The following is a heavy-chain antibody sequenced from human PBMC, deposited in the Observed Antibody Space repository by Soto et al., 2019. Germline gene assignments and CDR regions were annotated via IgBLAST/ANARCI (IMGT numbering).Heavy chain of an antibody. V-gene: IGHV1-18*01. Sequence: ASVKVSCKASGYTFTSYGISWVRQAPGQGLEWMGWISAYNGNTNYAQKLQGRVTMTTDTSTSTAYMELRSLRSDDTAVYYCVRVWVAAAGLHLAYYYYYMDVWGKGTTVTAP. CDR1: GYTFTSYG. CDR3: VRVWVAAAGLHLAYYYYYMDV. J-gene: IGHJ6*03. D-gene: IGHD6-13*01. CDR2: ISAYNGNT.